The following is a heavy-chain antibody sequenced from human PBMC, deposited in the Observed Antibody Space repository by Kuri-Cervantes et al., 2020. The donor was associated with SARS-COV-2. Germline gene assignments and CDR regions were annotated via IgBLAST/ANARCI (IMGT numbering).Heavy chain of an antibody. Sequence: SETLSLTCTVSGGSISSSGYYWGWIRQPPGKGLEWIGSIYYSGSTYYNPSLKSRVTISVDTSKNQFSLKLSSVTAADTAVYYCARALFSSSYYFDYWGQGTLVTVSS. CDR3: ARALFSSSYYFDY. CDR1: GGSISSSGYY. D-gene: IGHD6-6*01. CDR2: IYYSGST. J-gene: IGHJ4*02. V-gene: IGHV4-39*07.